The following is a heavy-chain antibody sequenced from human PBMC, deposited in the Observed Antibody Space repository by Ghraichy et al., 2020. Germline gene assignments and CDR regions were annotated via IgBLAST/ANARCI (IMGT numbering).Heavy chain of an antibody. CDR2: INWNGGST. CDR3: ARNYYGSGSYARYYYYYMDV. J-gene: IGHJ6*03. D-gene: IGHD3-10*01. V-gene: IGHV3-20*04. CDR1: GFTFDDYG. Sequence: GGSLRLSCAASGFTFDDYGMSWVRQAPGKGLEWVSGINWNGGSTGYADSVKGRFTISRDNAKNSLYLQMNSLRAEDTALYYCARNYYGSGSYARYYYYYMDVWGKGTTVTVSS.